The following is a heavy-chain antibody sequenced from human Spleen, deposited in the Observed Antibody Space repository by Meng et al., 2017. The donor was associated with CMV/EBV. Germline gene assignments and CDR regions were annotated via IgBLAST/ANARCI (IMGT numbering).Heavy chain of an antibody. J-gene: IGHJ4*02. D-gene: IGHD3-10*01. V-gene: IGHV1-18*01. CDR3: ARGGEENPLDF. CDR2: ISGYTGDT. CDR1: GYTFSTYG. Sequence: ASVKVSCKSSGYTFSTYGISWVRQAPGQGLDWMGWISGYTGDTNSAQRVQGRVTLSIDTSRNTAYMELSSLTSDDAAVYYCARGGEENPLDFWGQGTLVTVSS.